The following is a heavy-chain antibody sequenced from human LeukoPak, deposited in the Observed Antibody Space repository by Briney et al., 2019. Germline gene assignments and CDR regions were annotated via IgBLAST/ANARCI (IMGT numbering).Heavy chain of an antibody. D-gene: IGHD3-9*01. CDR1: GGSISSYY. CDR2: LSKSGNT. Sequence: KPSETLSLTCTVSGGSISSYYWSWIRLPPAKGLEWIGYLSKSGNTNYSPSLKSRVTIFGDTSKNQFFLKLSSVTAADTAMYYCARARYVNSFYAFDIWGQGTLVTVSS. CDR3: ARARYVNSFYAFDI. J-gene: IGHJ3*02. V-gene: IGHV4-59*01.